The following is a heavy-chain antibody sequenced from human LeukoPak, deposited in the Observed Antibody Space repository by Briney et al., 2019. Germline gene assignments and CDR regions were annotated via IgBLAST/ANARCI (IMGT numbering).Heavy chain of an antibody. Sequence: ASVKVSRRGSGFTLTEYYIHWVRQAPGQGLEGVGWINPNRGTTNFAHKFQGRGTLTRDTPLRTAHMELSTLRSDDTAAYYSVRTTGVYCTSTSCLFEYWGQGTLVTVSS. D-gene: IGHD2-2*01. CDR1: GFTLTEYY. CDR3: VRTTGVYCTSTSCLFEY. J-gene: IGHJ4*02. V-gene: IGHV1-2*02. CDR2: INPNRGTT.